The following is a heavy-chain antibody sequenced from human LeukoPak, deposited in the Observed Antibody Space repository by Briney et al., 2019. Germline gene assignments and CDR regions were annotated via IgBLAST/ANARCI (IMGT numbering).Heavy chain of an antibody. J-gene: IGHJ4*02. Sequence: PGGSLRLSCAASGFIVSSYYMSWVRQAPGKGLEWVSVIYSGGSTYYADSVKGRFTISRDKSRNTVYLQMNSLRVQDTAVYYCARVHIAGSGPNPYFEYWGQGTLVTVSS. CDR3: ARVHIAGSGPNPYFEY. CDR1: GFIVSSYY. D-gene: IGHD6-19*01. V-gene: IGHV3-53*01. CDR2: IYSGGST.